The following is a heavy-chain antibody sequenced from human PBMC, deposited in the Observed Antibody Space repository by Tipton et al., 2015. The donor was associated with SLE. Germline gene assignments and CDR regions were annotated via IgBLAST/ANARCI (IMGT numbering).Heavy chain of an antibody. CDR3: ARDGFYCSSTSCEFDY. V-gene: IGHV1-18*01. Sequence: QSGPEMKKPGASVKVSCKASGYTFTSYGISWVRQAPGQGLEWMGWISAYNGNTNYAQKLQGRVTMTTDTSTSTAYMELRSLRSDDTAVYYCARDGFYCSSTSCEFDYWGQGTLVTVSS. D-gene: IGHD2-2*01. CDR1: GYTFTSYG. CDR2: ISAYNGNT. J-gene: IGHJ4*02.